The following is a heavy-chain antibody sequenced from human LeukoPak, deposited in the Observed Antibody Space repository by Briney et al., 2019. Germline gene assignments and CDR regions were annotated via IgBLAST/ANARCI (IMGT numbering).Heavy chain of an antibody. Sequence: PSETLPLTCSVSGGSIRGFYWSWIRQPPGKGLEWIGYIYYSGDTTYNPSLKSRVTILVDTSKSQFSLRLTSVTPADTVVYYCARVGYSSDFDYWGQGTLVTVSS. D-gene: IGHD5-18*01. CDR3: ARVGYSSDFDY. CDR2: IYYSGDT. V-gene: IGHV4-59*01. CDR1: GGSIRGFY. J-gene: IGHJ4*02.